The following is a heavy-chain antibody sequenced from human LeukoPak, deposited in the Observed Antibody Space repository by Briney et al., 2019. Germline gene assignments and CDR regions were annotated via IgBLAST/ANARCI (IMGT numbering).Heavy chain of an antibody. V-gene: IGHV4-34*01. J-gene: IGHJ4*02. CDR2: INHSGST. CDR3: ARYVAGATTTHYFDY. CDR1: GGSFSGYY. D-gene: IGHD5-12*01. Sequence: PSETLSLTCAVYGGSFSGYYWSWIRQPPGKGLEWIGEINHSGSTNYNPSLKSRVTISVDTSKNQFSLKLSSVTAADTAVYYCARYVAGATTTHYFDYWGQGTLVTVSS.